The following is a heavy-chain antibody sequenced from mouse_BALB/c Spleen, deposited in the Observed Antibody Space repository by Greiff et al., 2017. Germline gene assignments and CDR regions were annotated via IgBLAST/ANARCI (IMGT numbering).Heavy chain of an antibody. CDR3: ARVDRYYAMDY. CDR2: ISSGGSYT. D-gene: IGHD2-14*01. CDR1: GFTFSSYA. V-gene: IGHV5-9-4*01. Sequence: DVQLVESGGGLVKPGGSLKLSCAASGFTFSSYAMSWVRQSPEKRLEWVAEISSGGSYTYYPDTVTGRFTISRDNAKNTLYLEMSSLRSEDTAMYYCARVDRYYAMDYWGQGTSVTVSS. J-gene: IGHJ4*01.